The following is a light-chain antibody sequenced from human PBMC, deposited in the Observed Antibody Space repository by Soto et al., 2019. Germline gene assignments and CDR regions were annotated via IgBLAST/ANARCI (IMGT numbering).Light chain of an antibody. J-gene: IGKJ4*01. CDR2: AAS. CDR3: QKYNSAPLT. V-gene: IGKV1-27*01. CDR1: LAIGGY. Sequence: DIQVTQSPSSLSASLGHRVTITCRANLAIGGYLAWFQQQPGKVPKLLIYAASALQSGVPSRFSGSGSWTDFTLTISSLEPEDIATYYCQKYNSAPLTFGGGTKVE.